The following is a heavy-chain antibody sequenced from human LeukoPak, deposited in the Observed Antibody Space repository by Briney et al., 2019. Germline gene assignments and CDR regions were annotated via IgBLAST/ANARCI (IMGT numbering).Heavy chain of an antibody. CDR2: ISGSGST. V-gene: IGHV3-23*01. D-gene: IGHD3-10*01. CDR3: AKGDFTYYYGSGIDY. J-gene: IGHJ4*02. CDR1: GFTFSSYA. Sequence: GGSLRLTCAASGFTFSSYAMSWVRQAPGKGLEWGSAISGSGSTYYAESVKGRFTTSRDNSKNTLYLQMNSLRAEDTAVYYCAKGDFTYYYGSGIDYWGQGTLVTVSS.